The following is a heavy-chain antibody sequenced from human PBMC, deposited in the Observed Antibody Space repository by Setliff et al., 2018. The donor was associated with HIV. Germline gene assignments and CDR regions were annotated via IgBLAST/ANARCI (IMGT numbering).Heavy chain of an antibody. CDR3: VRPGGGYKI. D-gene: IGHD5-12*01. CDR2: IGTAGDT. CDR1: GFTFSNYD. V-gene: IGHV3-13*01. Sequence: LRLSCAASGFTFSNYDMHWVRQVIGKGLEWVSAIGTAGDTNYADSVKGRFTISRDNAKSTLYLQMNSLRAEDTAVYYCVRPGGGYKIWGQGTLVTVSS. J-gene: IGHJ4*02.